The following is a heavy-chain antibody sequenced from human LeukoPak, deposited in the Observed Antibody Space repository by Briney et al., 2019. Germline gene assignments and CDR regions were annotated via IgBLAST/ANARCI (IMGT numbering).Heavy chain of an antibody. CDR3: ARDDSGSYYGDY. Sequence: SVKVSCKASGGTFSSYAISWVRPAPGQGLEWMGRIIPIFGIANYAQKFQGRVTITADKSTSTAYMELSSLRSEDTAVYYCARDDSGSYYGDYWGQGTLVTVSS. CDR2: IIPIFGIA. D-gene: IGHD1-26*01. CDR1: GGTFSSYA. J-gene: IGHJ4*02. V-gene: IGHV1-69*04.